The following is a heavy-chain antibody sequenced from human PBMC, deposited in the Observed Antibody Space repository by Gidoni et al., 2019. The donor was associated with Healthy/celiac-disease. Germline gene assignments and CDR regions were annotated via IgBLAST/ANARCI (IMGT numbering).Heavy chain of an antibody. CDR2: IYYSGST. D-gene: IGHD3-16*01. J-gene: IGHJ5*02. Sequence: QLQLQESGPGLVKPSETLSLTCTVSGGSISSSSYYWGWIRQPPGKGLEWIGSIYYSGSTYYNPSLKSRVTISVDTSKNQFSLKLSSVTAADTAVYYCARHPSLEDEAFNWFDPWGQGTLVTVSS. CDR3: ARHPSLEDEAFNWFDP. V-gene: IGHV4-39*01. CDR1: GGSISSSSYY.